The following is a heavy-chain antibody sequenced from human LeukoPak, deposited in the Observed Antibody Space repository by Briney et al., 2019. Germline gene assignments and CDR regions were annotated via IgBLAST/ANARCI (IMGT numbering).Heavy chain of an antibody. CDR1: GGSISSYY. CDR2: IYYSGST. Sequence: SETLSLTCTVSGGSISSYYWSWIRQPPGKGLEWIGYIYYSGSTNYNPSLKSRVTISVDTSKNQFSLKLSSVTAADTAVYYCASSGKFGEASYYYYMDVWGKGTTVAISS. CDR3: ASSGKFGEASYYYYMDV. J-gene: IGHJ6*03. D-gene: IGHD3-10*01. V-gene: IGHV4-59*01.